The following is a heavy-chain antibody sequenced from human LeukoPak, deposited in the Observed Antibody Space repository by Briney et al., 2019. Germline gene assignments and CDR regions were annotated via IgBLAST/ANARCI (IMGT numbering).Heavy chain of an antibody. Sequence: SETLSLTCTVSGDSISSSPYYWGWIRQPPGKGLEGIGTIHYTGSTYYNPSLKPHVNISVTTSKNQFSLQFYSVPAADTAVYSCARACPSSSSSRGWYLDLWGRGTLVTVSS. CDR2: IHYTGST. CDR1: GDSISSSPYY. CDR3: ARACPSSSSSRGWYLDL. J-gene: IGHJ2*01. D-gene: IGHD6-6*01. V-gene: IGHV4-39*07.